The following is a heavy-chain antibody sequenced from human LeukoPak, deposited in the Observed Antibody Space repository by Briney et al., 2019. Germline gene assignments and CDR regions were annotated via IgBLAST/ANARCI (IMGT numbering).Heavy chain of an antibody. CDR3: ARELAGDSSGYYYGGGPIDY. J-gene: IGHJ4*02. CDR1: GGSISSYY. D-gene: IGHD3-22*01. CDR2: IYYSGST. Sequence: SETLSLTCTVSGGSISSYYWSWIRQPPGKGLEWIGYIYYSGSTNYNPSLRSRVTISVDTSKNQFSLKLTSVTAADTAVYYCARELAGDSSGYYYGGGPIDYWGQGTLVTVSS. V-gene: IGHV4-59*01.